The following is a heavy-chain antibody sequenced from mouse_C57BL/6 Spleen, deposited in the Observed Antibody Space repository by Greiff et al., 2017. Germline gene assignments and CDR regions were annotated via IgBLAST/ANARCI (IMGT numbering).Heavy chain of an antibody. CDR3: ARIYYGYDGYFDV. J-gene: IGHJ1*03. D-gene: IGHD2-2*01. CDR2: ISSGSSTI. V-gene: IGHV5-17*01. CDR1: GFTFSGSG. Sequence: EVQVVESGGGLVKPGGSLKLSCAASGFTFSGSGMHWVRQAPEKGLEWVAYISSGSSTIYYADTVKGRFTISRDNAKNTLFLQMTSLRSEDTAMYYCARIYYGYDGYFDVWGTGTTVTVSS.